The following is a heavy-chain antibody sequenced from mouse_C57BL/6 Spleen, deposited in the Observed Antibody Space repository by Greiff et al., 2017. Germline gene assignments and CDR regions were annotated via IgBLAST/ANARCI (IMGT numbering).Heavy chain of an antibody. J-gene: IGHJ4*01. CDR3: ARRTAQAPYYAMDY. D-gene: IGHD3-2*02. CDR2: IDPSDSYT. CDR1: GYTFTSYW. Sequence: VQLQQPGAELVMPGASVKLSCKASGYTFTSYWMHWVKQRPGQGLEWIGEIDPSDSYTNYNEKFKGKSTLTVDKSSSTAYMQLSSLTSEDSAVYYCARRTAQAPYYAMDYWGQGTSVTVSS. V-gene: IGHV1-69*01.